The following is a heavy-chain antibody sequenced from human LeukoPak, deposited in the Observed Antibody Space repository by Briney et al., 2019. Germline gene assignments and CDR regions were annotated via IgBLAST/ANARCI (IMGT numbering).Heavy chain of an antibody. D-gene: IGHD3-10*01. CDR1: GFTFSSNY. CDR2: IYSGGST. Sequence: GGSLRLSYAASGFTFSSNYMSWVRQAPGKGLEWVSVIYSGGSTYYADSVKGRFTISRDNSKNTVYLQMNSLRARDTAVYYCAREYGSGRSDAFDIWGQGTMVTVSS. CDR3: AREYGSGRSDAFDI. J-gene: IGHJ3*02. V-gene: IGHV3-66*01.